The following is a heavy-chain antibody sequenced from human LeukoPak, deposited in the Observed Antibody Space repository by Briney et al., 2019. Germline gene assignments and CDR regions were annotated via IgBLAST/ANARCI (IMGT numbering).Heavy chain of an antibody. CDR2: IYYSGST. J-gene: IGHJ4*02. D-gene: IGHD3-10*01. V-gene: IGHV4-30-4*01. Sequence: SQTLSLTCTVSGGSISSGDYYWSWIRQLPGKGLEWIGYIYYSGSTYYNPSLKSRVTISVDTSKNQFSLKLSSVTAADTAVYYCARGVRYYGSGSYYFDYWGQGTLVTVSS. CDR1: GGSISSGDYY. CDR3: ARGVRYYGSGSYYFDY.